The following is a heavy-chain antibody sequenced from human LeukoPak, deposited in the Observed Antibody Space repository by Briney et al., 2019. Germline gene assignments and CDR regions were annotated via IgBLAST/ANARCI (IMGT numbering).Heavy chain of an antibody. CDR1: GFTFSDYS. CDR3: ARGCGLHLSPAPSYYDSRCRYFDA. V-gene: IGHV3-48*04. CDR2: ISSTSTTI. J-gene: IGHJ4*02. Sequence: PGGSLTLSCAASGFTFSDYSMEWVRQAPGKGLEWISYISSTSTTIYHADSVRGRFTTSRDNAKNSLYLQMNSLRAEDTAVYYCARGCGLHLSPAPSYYDSRCRYFDAWGQGTLVTVSS. D-gene: IGHD3-22*01.